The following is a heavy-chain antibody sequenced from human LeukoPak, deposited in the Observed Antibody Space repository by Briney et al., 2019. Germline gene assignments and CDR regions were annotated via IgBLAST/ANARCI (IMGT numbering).Heavy chain of an antibody. CDR2: IYTSGST. CDR1: GGSISSGSYY. Sequence: PSQTLSLTCTVSGGSISSGSYYWSWIRQPAGKGLEWIGRIYTSGSTNYNPSLKSRVTISVDTSKNQFSLKLSSVTAADTAVYYCARGSPRSSVKVVPAASRYGYWGQGTLVTVSS. D-gene: IGHD2-2*01. V-gene: IGHV4-61*02. J-gene: IGHJ4*02. CDR3: ARGSPRSSVKVVPAASRYGY.